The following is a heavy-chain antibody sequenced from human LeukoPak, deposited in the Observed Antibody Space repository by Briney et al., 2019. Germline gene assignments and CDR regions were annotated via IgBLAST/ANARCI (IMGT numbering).Heavy chain of an antibody. V-gene: IGHV4-59*01. J-gene: IGHJ5*02. CDR2: IYYSGST. CDR1: GGSISSYY. Sequence: PSETLSLTCTVSGGSISSYYWSWIRQPPGKGLEWIGYIYYSGSTNYNPSLKSRVTISVDTSKNQFSLKLSSVTAADTAVYYCARAKGRIQLWSWLNWFDPWGQGTLVTVSS. CDR3: ARAKGRIQLWSWLNWFDP. D-gene: IGHD5-18*01.